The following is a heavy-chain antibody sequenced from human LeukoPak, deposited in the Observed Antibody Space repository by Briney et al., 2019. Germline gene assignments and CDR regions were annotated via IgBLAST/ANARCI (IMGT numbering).Heavy chain of an antibody. CDR3: ARELRAVFGSYYYYYMDV. CDR2: INPNSGGT. J-gene: IGHJ6*03. D-gene: IGHD3-10*02. Sequence: ASVKVSCKASGYTFTGYYMHWVRQAPGQGLEWMGWINPNSGGTNYAQKFQGRVTMTRDTSISTAYMELSSLRSDDTAVYYCARELRAVFGSYYYYYMDVWGKGTTVTVSS. CDR1: GYTFTGYY. V-gene: IGHV1-2*02.